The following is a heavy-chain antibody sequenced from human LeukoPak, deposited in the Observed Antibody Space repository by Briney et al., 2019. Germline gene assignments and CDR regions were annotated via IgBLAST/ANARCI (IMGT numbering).Heavy chain of an antibody. Sequence: PGGSLRLSCAASGFTFSSYAMSWVRQAPGKGLEWVSGISGSGGTTYYADYVQGRFTTSRDNSKKTLFLQMSSLRAEDTDVYYCAKGDVVTAIFPLDYWGQGTLVIVSS. CDR2: ISGSGGTT. D-gene: IGHD5-12*01. CDR1: GFTFSSYA. V-gene: IGHV3-23*01. CDR3: AKGDVVTAIFPLDY. J-gene: IGHJ4*02.